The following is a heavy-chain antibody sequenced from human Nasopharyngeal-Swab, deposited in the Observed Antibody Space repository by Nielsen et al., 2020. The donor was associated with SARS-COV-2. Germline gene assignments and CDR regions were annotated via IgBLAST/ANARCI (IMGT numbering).Heavy chain of an antibody. J-gene: IGHJ4*02. CDR2: ILRDGQR. CDR1: GFSLSNHG. D-gene: IGHD4-23*01. Sequence: GESLKISCAASGFSLSNHGLSWVRQAPGRGPEWVATILRDGQRYYVDSVKGRFTISRDNAEDSLYLQMTSLRVEDTAVYYCARDVYGCNDYWGQGTLVTVSS. V-gene: IGHV3-7*01. CDR3: ARDVYGCNDY.